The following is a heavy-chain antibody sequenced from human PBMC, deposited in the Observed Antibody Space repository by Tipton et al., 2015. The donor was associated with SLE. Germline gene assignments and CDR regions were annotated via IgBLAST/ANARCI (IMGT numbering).Heavy chain of an antibody. V-gene: IGHV4-4*09. Sequence: TLSLTCTVSGGSIRNYFWHWIRQPPGKELQWLGKIYRTGDTFYNPSLKSRVTISVDTSKNQFSLKLTSVTAADTAFYCARMEGGLMDVWGQGTTVTVSS. CDR2: IYRTGDT. CDR1: GGSIRNYF. D-gene: IGHD3-16*01. CDR3: ARMEGGLMDV. J-gene: IGHJ6*02.